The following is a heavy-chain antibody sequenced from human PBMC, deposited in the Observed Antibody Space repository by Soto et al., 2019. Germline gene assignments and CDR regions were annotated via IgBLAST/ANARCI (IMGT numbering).Heavy chain of an antibody. CDR1: GFTFSSYA. J-gene: IGHJ5*02. Sequence: GGSLRLSCAASGFTFSSYAMSWVRQAPGKGLEWVSAISGSGGSTYYADSVKGRFTISRDNSKNTLYLQMNSLRAEDTAVYYCAKRVGRYYDSSGYFNWFDPWGQGTLVTVSS. CDR2: ISGSGGST. D-gene: IGHD3-22*01. CDR3: AKRVGRYYDSSGYFNWFDP. V-gene: IGHV3-23*01.